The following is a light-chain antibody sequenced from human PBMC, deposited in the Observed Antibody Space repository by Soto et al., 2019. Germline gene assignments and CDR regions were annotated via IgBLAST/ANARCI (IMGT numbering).Light chain of an antibody. J-gene: IGKJ1*01. CDR2: VAS. CDR1: QSVSSSY. Sequence: EIVLTQSPGTLSLSPGERATLSCRASQSVSSSYLAWYQQKPGQAPRLLIYVASSRATGIPDRFSGSGSGTDFTLTISRLEPEDVAVYYCQQYGNSPWTFGQGTKVDIK. V-gene: IGKV3-20*01. CDR3: QQYGNSPWT.